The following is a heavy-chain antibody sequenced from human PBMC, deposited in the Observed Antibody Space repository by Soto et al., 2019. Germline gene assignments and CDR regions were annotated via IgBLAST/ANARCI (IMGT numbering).Heavy chain of an antibody. CDR1: GFTFSSYA. J-gene: IGHJ4*02. D-gene: IGHD3-16*01. Sequence: QVQLVESGGGVVQPGRSLRLSCAASGFTFSSYAMHCVRQAPGKGLEWVAVISYDGSNKYYADSVKGRFTISRDNSKNTLYLQMNSLRAEDTAVYYCARDPLGGSYWGQGTLVTVSS. CDR2: ISYDGSNK. V-gene: IGHV3-30-3*01. CDR3: ARDPLGGSY.